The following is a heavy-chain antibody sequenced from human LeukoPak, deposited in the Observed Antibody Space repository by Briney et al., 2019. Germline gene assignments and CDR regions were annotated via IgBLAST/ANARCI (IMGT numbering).Heavy chain of an antibody. Sequence: GGSLRLSCAASGFTFSNYGIHWVRQAPGKGLDWVAVISYDGSNEYYADSVKGRFTISRDNSKNTLYLQMNGLRAEDTAVYYCAKDAYYDYVWGSYRVYWGQGTLVTVSS. J-gene: IGHJ4*02. CDR1: GFTFSNYG. CDR2: ISYDGSNE. D-gene: IGHD3-16*02. V-gene: IGHV3-30*18. CDR3: AKDAYYDYVWGSYRVY.